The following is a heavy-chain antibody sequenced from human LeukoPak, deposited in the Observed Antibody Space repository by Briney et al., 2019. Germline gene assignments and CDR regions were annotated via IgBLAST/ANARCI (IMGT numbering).Heavy chain of an antibody. Sequence: PSETLSLTCTVSGFSMSSSGYYWGWIRQPPGKGLEWIGSIYYSGYTYYNPSLKSRVTISIGTSKKQFSLKLSSVTAADTAVYYCARDATMMGNYFNYWGQGTLVTVSS. V-gene: IGHV4-39*07. CDR3: ARDATMMGNYFNY. CDR1: GFSMSSSGYY. CDR2: IYYSGYT. D-gene: IGHD5-12*01. J-gene: IGHJ4*02.